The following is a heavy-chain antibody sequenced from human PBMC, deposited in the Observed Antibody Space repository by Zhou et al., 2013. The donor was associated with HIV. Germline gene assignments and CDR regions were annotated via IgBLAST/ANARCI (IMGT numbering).Heavy chain of an antibody. V-gene: IGHV1-18*01. J-gene: IGHJ4*02. CDR3: ARPPYGGYSYFDY. D-gene: IGHD4-17*01. CDR1: GYTFTSHG. Sequence: QVQLVQSGAEVKKPGASVKVSCKASGYTFTSHGINWVRQAPGQGLEWMGWISAYNGNTNFAQKLQGRVTMTTDTSTSTAYMELSNLRSEDTAVYFCARPPYGGYSYFDYWGQGTLVTVSS. CDR2: ISAYNGNT.